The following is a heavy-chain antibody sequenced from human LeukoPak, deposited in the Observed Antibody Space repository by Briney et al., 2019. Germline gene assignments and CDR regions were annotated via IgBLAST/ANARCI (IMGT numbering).Heavy chain of an antibody. CDR2: INWNGGST. CDR1: GYTFDDHG. Sequence: GGSLRLSCVGFGYTFDDHGMSWVRQAPGKGLEWVAGINWNGGSTGYADSVKGRFTISRDNAKNSLYLQMNSLGAEDTAVYYCAKDVGPLYSYGTYFDYWGQGTLVTVSS. CDR3: AKDVGPLYSYGTYFDY. J-gene: IGHJ4*02. D-gene: IGHD5-18*01. V-gene: IGHV3-20*04.